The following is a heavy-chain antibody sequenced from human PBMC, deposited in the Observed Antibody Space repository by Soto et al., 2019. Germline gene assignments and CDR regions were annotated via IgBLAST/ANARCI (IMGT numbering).Heavy chain of an antibody. V-gene: IGHV4-34*01. CDR2: INHSGST. CDR3: ARGSRRTYYDFWSGYYSSWFDP. J-gene: IGHJ5*02. CDR1: GGSFSGYY. Sequence: QVQLQQWGAGLLKPPETLSLTCAVYGGSFSGYYWSWIRQPPGKGLEWIGEINHSGSTNYNPSLKSRVTISVDTSKNQFSLKLSSVTAADTAVYYCARGSRRTYYDFWSGYYSSWFDPWGQGTLVTVSS. D-gene: IGHD3-3*01.